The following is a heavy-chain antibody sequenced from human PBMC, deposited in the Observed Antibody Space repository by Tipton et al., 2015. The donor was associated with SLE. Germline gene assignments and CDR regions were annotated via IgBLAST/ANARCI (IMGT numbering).Heavy chain of an antibody. J-gene: IGHJ4*02. CDR3: ASLPDYDYGDY. Sequence: GSLRLSCAASGFTFSDYYMSWVRQAPGKGLEWVSYISSSGSTIYYADSVKGRFTISRDNAKNSLYLQMNSLRAEDTAVYYCASLPDYDYGDYWGQGTLVTVSS. D-gene: IGHD4/OR15-4a*01. V-gene: IGHV3-11*04. CDR2: ISSSGSTI. CDR1: GFTFSDYY.